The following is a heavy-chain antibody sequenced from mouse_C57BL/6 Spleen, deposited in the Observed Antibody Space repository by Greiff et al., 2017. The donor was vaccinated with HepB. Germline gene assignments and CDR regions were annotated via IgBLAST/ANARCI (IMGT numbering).Heavy chain of an antibody. CDR3: TRYGIYDGYYPSMDY. V-gene: IGHV1-15*01. CDR2: IDPETGGT. Sequence: QVQLQQSGAELVRPGASVTLSCKASGYTFTDYEMHWVKQTPVHGLEWIGAIDPETGGTAYNQKFKGKAILTADKSSSTAYMELRSLTSEDSAVYYCTRYGIYDGYYPSMDYWGQGTSVTVSS. D-gene: IGHD2-3*01. CDR1: GYTFTDYE. J-gene: IGHJ4*01.